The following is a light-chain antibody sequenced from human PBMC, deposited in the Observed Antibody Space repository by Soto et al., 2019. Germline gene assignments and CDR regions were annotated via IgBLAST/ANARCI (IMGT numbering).Light chain of an antibody. CDR3: SSFTSSNSHV. J-gene: IGLJ1*01. V-gene: IGLV2-14*03. CDR1: SSDVGAYNY. CDR2: DVS. Sequence: QSALTQPASVSGSPGQSITISCTGTSSDVGAYNYVSWYQQHPGKAPKLMIYDVSDRPSGVSNRFSGSKSGNTASLTISGLQAEDEADYYCSSFTSSNSHVFGTETKLTVL.